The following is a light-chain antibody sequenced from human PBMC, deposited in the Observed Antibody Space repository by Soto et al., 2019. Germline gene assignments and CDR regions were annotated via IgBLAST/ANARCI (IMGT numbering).Light chain of an antibody. CDR2: EGS. CDR1: SSNVGSYNL. V-gene: IGLV2-23*01. Sequence: QSALTQPASVSGSPGQSITISCTGTSSNVGSYNLVSWYQQHPGTVPKLVIYEGSKRPAGVSSRFSASKSGNTAFLAISGLQPEDEADYYCCSYTRRDTLVFGGGTQLTVL. J-gene: IGLJ2*01. CDR3: CSYTRRDTLV.